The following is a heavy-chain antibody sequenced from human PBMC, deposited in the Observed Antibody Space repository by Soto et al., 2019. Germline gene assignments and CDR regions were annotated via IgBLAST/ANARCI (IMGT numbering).Heavy chain of an antibody. V-gene: IGHV2-5*02. CDR1: GFSLSTSGVG. CDR3: AHSLIPNWGSRGAFDY. CDR2: IYWDDDK. J-gene: IGHJ4*02. D-gene: IGHD7-27*01. Sequence: TLKESGPTLVKPTQTLTLTCTFSGFSLSTSGVGVGWIRQPPGKALEWLALIYWDDDKRYSPSLKSRLTITKGPSQNQVVPTMTNMDPVDTATYYCAHSLIPNWGSRGAFDYWGQGTLVTVSS.